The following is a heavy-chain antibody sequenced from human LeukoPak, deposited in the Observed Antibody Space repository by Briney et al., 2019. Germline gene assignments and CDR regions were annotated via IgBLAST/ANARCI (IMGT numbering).Heavy chain of an antibody. Sequence: GGSLRLSCAASGFTFSSYSMNWVRQAPGKGLEWVSSISSSSSYIYYADSVKGRFTISRDNAKSSLYLQMNSLRAEDTAVYYCARDSDIVVVVAATLDYWGQGTLVTVSS. CDR3: ARDSDIVVVVAATLDY. D-gene: IGHD2-15*01. CDR1: GFTFSSYS. CDR2: ISSSSSYI. J-gene: IGHJ4*02. V-gene: IGHV3-21*01.